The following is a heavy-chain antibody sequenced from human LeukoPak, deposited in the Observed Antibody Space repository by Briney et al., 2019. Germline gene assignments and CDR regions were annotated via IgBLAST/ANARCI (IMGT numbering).Heavy chain of an antibody. D-gene: IGHD2-2*01. CDR2: TYPGDSDT. CDR3: ARGGEVPAFRVSWFDP. CDR1: GYSFTSYW. J-gene: IGHJ5*02. Sequence: GESLKISCKGSGYSFTSYWIGWVRQMPGKGLDGMGSTYPGDSDTRYSPSFQGQVTISADKSISTAYLQWSSLKASDTAMYYCARGGEVPAFRVSWFDPWGQGTLATVSS. V-gene: IGHV5-51*01.